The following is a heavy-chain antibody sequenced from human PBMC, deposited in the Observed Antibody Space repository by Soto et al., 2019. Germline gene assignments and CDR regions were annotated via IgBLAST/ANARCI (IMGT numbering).Heavy chain of an antibody. D-gene: IGHD3-22*01. CDR2: INPIFGTA. V-gene: IGHV1-69*13. CDR1: GYTFTGYY. CDR3: ARSLLPIDYYDSSGYYPYYYYYGMEV. Sequence: SVKVSCKASGYTFTGYYMHCVRQAPGQGLEWMGWINPIFGTANYAQKFQGRVTITADESTSTAYMELSSLRSEDTAVYYCARSLLPIDYYDSSGYYPYYYYYGMEVWGQGTTVTVSS. J-gene: IGHJ6*02.